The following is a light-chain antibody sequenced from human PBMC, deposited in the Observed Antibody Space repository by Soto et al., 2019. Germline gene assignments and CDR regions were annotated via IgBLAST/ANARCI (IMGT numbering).Light chain of an antibody. V-gene: IGKV3-11*01. CDR3: QQRINWPLT. J-gene: IGKJ4*01. CDR2: DTS. CDR1: QSISTY. Sequence: EIVLTQSPATLSLSPGEGATLSCRASQSISTYLAWYQQKPGQAPRLLIYDTSNRATDIPARFSGSGSGTDFTLTISSLEPEDFAVYYCQQRINWPLTFGGGTKVEIK.